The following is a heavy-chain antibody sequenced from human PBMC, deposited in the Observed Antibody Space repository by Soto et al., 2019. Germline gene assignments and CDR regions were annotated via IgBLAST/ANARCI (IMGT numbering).Heavy chain of an antibody. Sequence: PGGSLRLSCAASGFTFSIYAMSWVRQAPGKGLERVSTIGGSGGGTSYADFVRGHFTISRDNSRNTLYLQMNNVRAEDTAVYYCAKDAPGSGWLSDYWGQGTLVTVSS. D-gene: IGHD3-22*01. CDR1: GFTFSIYA. CDR2: IGGSGGGT. J-gene: IGHJ4*02. CDR3: AKDAPGSGWLSDY. V-gene: IGHV3-23*01.